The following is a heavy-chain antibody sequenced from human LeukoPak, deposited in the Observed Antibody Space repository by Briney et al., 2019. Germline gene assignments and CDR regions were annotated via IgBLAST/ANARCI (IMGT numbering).Heavy chain of an antibody. CDR3: ARVEGSTITNYFDY. CDR2: IYSGGFT. J-gene: IGHJ4*02. CDR1: GFTATSNY. D-gene: IGHD1-14*01. Sequence: GRTLSLSCAASGFTATSNYMSWVRQAPGKGLEWVSIIYSGGFTYYADSVKGRFTISRDNSKNTLYLQVNTLRPEDTAVYYCARVEGSTITNYFDYWGQGTLVTVSS. V-gene: IGHV3-66*01.